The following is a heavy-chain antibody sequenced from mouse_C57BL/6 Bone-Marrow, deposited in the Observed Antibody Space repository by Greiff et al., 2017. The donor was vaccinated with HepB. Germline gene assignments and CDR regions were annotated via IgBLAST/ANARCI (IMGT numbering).Heavy chain of an antibody. Sequence: VQLQQSGAELVRPGTSVKVSCKASGYAFTNYLIEWVKQRPGQGLEWIGVINPGSGGTNYNEKFKGKATLTADKSSSTADMQLSSLTSEDSAVYFCARSGLWLRRGDYWGQGTSVTVSS. D-gene: IGHD2-2*01. J-gene: IGHJ4*01. CDR1: GYAFTNYL. V-gene: IGHV1-54*01. CDR2: INPGSGGT. CDR3: ARSGLWLRRGDY.